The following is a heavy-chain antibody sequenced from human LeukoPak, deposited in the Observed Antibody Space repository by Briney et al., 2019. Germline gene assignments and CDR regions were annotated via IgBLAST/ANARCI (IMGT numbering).Heavy chain of an antibody. CDR3: ARDVVGSLDY. CDR2: IKGDESAK. CDR1: GFTLRSYW. D-gene: IGHD1-26*01. V-gene: IGHV3-7*01. Sequence: GGSLRLSCAASGFTLRSYWMAWVRQAPGKGREWVANIKGDESAKQQADSVKGRFTMSRDNAQNLLYLQMSSLRGEDTAVYYCARDVVGSLDYWGQGTLVTVSS. J-gene: IGHJ4*02.